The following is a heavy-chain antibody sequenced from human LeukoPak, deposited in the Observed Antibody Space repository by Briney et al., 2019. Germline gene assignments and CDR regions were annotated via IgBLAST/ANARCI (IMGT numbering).Heavy chain of an antibody. CDR1: RFTISSYA. J-gene: IGHJ4*02. V-gene: IGHV3-23*01. CDR2: IRGSGDST. D-gene: IGHD2-8*02. Sequence: GGSLRLSCAASRFTISSYAMSWVRQAPGKGLDWVSGIRGSGDSTYYADSVKGRFTISRDNSKNTLYLQMNSLRAEDTAVYYCAKEPWSFDYWGQGTLVTVSS. CDR3: AKEPWSFDY.